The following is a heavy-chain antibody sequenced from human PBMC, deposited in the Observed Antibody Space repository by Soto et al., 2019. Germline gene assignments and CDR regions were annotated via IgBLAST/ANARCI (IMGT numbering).Heavy chain of an antibody. CDR3: ARGVTTYYYGSGSSFDY. D-gene: IGHD3-10*01. Sequence: SETLSLTCAVYGGSFSGYYWSWIRQPPGKGLEWIGEINHSGSTNYNPSLKIRVTISVDTSKNQFSLKLSSVTAADTAVYYCARGVTTYYYGSGSSFDYWGQGTLVTVSS. CDR1: GGSFSGYY. J-gene: IGHJ4*02. V-gene: IGHV4-34*01. CDR2: INHSGST.